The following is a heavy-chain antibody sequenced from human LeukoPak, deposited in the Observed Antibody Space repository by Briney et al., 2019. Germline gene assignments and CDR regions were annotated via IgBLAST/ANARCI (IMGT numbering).Heavy chain of an antibody. D-gene: IGHD3-9*01. V-gene: IGHV3-23*01. Sequence: GGSLRLSCAASGFTFSSYGMHWVRQAPGKGLEWVSAISGSGNTTYYADSVKGRFTISRDNSKNTLYLQMNSLRAEDTAIYYCASYYDILTGRGVYFDYWGQGTLVTVSS. CDR2: ISGSGNTT. CDR3: ASYYDILTGRGVYFDY. J-gene: IGHJ4*02. CDR1: GFTFSSYG.